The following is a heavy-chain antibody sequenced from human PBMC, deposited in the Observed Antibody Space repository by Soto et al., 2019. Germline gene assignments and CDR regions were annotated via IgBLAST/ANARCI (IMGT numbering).Heavy chain of an antibody. V-gene: IGHV4-34*01. CDR2: INHSGST. D-gene: IGHD1-7*01. Sequence: QVQLQQWGAGLLKPSETLSLTCAVYGGSFSGYYWSWIRQPPGKGLEWIGEINHSGSTNYNPSLKSRVTISVDTSTNQFSLKLSSVTAADTAVYYCARGRVRTGTTRVFDYWGQGTLVTVSS. CDR1: GGSFSGYY. J-gene: IGHJ4*02. CDR3: ARGRVRTGTTRVFDY.